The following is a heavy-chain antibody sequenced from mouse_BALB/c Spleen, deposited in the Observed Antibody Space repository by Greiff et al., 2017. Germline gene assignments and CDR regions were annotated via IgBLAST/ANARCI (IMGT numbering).Heavy chain of an antibody. J-gene: IGHJ3*01. D-gene: IGHD1-1*02. V-gene: IGHV1-69*01. CDR2: IDTSDSYT. Sequence: VQLQQPGAELVMPGASVKMSCKASGYTFTDYWMHWVKQRPGQGLEWIGAIDTSDSYTSYNQKFKGKATLTVDESSSTAYMQLSSLTSEDSAVYYCARDGSFAYWGQGTLVTVSA. CDR3: ARDGSFAY. CDR1: GYTFTDYW.